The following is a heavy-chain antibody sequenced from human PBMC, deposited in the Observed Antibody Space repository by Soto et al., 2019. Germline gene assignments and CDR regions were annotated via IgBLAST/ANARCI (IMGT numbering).Heavy chain of an antibody. Sequence: GWSLRLSCAASVFTFISYSMNWVRQAPGKGLEWVSYISSSSSTIYYADSVKGRFTISRDNAKNSLYLQMNSLRDEDTAVYYCARDRVVVVPMDVWGQGTTVTVSS. CDR2: ISSSSSTI. CDR3: ARDRVVVVPMDV. CDR1: VFTFISYS. J-gene: IGHJ6*02. D-gene: IGHD2-2*01. V-gene: IGHV3-48*02.